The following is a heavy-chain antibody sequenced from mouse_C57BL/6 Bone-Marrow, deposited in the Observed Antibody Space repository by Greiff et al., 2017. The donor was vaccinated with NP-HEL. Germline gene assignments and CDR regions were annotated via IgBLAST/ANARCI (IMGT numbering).Heavy chain of an antibody. CDR2: IYPRSGNT. D-gene: IGHD1-1*01. J-gene: IGHJ2*01. CDR1: GYTFTSYG. CDR3: ARTLITTVGFDY. Sequence: VQLKQSGAELARPGASVKLSCKASGYTFTSYGISWVKQRTGQGLEWIGEIYPRSGNTYYNEKFKGKATLTADKSSCTAYMELRSLTSEDSAVYFCARTLITTVGFDYWGQGTTLTVSS. V-gene: IGHV1-81*01.